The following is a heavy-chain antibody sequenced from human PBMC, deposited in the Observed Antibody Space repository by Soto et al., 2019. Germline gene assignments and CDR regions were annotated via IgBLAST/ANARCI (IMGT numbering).Heavy chain of an antibody. J-gene: IGHJ3*01. CDR3: ARDISSVVGTRGDGFDF. CDR1: GFTFSNYA. V-gene: IGHV3-30*04. D-gene: IGHD6-19*01. Sequence: QVQLMESGGGVVLPGKSLRLTCTASGFTFSNYAVHWVRQAPGKRPEWVAGVSYDGRKQYYADSLKGRVTISRDNSKKTSYLQINSLRPDDTALFYCARDISSVVGTRGDGFDFWGQGTMVTVSS. CDR2: VSYDGRKQ.